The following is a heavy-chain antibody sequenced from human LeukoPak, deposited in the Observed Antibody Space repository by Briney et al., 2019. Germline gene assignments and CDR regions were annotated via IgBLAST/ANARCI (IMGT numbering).Heavy chain of an antibody. CDR2: IYYSGST. CDR3: ARSTGYSIYYFDY. J-gene: IGHJ4*02. Sequence: SETLSLTCTVSGGSISIYYWSWIRQPPGKGLEWIGYIYYSGSTNYNPSLKSRVTISVDTSKNQFSLKLSSVTAADTAVYYCARSTGYSIYYFDYWGQGTLVTVSS. D-gene: IGHD6-13*01. V-gene: IGHV4-59*01. CDR1: GGSISIYY.